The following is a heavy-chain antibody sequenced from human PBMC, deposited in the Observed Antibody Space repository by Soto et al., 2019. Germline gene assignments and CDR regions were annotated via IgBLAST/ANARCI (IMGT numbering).Heavy chain of an antibody. CDR3: ARAGHDYGDYGTGSFSVFNYYGMDV. D-gene: IGHD4-17*01. CDR2: IYYSGST. Sequence: PSETLSLTCTVSGGSISSYYWSWIRQPPGKGLEWIGYIYYSGSTYYNPSLKSRVTISVDRSKKQFSLKLSSVTAADTAVFYCARAGHDYGDYGTGSFSVFNYYGMDVWGQGTTVTVSS. CDR1: GGSISSYY. V-gene: IGHV4-59*12. J-gene: IGHJ6*02.